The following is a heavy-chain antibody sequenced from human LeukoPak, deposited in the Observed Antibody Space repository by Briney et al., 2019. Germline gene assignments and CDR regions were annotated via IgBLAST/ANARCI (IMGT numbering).Heavy chain of an antibody. CDR2: INLDGSVK. CDR1: GFTVSDSR. D-gene: IGHD3-22*01. J-gene: IGHJ4*02. Sequence: GGSLRLSCAASGFTVSDSRMSWVRQAPGKGLEWVANINLDGSVKHYVDSAKGRFTISRDNAKNSLYLQMNSLRAEDTALYYCATSDDSSGSDWGQGTLVTVSS. CDR3: ATSDDSSGSD. V-gene: IGHV3-7*01.